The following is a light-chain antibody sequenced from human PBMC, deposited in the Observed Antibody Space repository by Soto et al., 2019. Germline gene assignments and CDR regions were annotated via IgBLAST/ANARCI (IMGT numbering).Light chain of an antibody. Sequence: EIVMTHSPATLSLSPWEIATLSCRASQTIDNTLAWYQRKPGQAPRLLIYDASTRATGVPARFSGGGSGTDFTLTISSLQSEDFAVYYCQHYNYWPYTFGQGTKVDIK. J-gene: IGKJ2*01. CDR2: DAS. CDR1: QTIDNT. CDR3: QHYNYWPYT. V-gene: IGKV3-15*01.